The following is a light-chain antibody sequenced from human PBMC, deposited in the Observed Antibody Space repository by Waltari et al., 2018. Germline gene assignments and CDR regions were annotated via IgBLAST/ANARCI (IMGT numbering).Light chain of an antibody. Sequence: QSALTQPRSVSGSPGQAVTISCAGTGSDVGDFNSVSLYQQHPGKAPKLVIFDVTKRPSAVPDRVTGPKSGSSASLTFSGLQAEDEADYCCCSDAGIWVFGGGTKLTVL. CDR1: GSDVGDFNS. CDR3: CSDAGIWV. CDR2: DVT. J-gene: IGLJ3*02. V-gene: IGLV2-11*01.